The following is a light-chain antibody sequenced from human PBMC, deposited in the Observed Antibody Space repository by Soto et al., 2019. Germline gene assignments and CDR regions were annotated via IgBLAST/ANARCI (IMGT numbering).Light chain of an antibody. V-gene: IGKV1-5*01. CDR1: QSISNW. J-gene: IGKJ1*01. CDR2: HAS. CDR3: HQYQSYS. Sequence: IHLTQSPASLSASVGDRVTITCRASQSISNWLAWYQQKPGTAPKLLIYHASNLESGVPSRFSGSGSGTDFTLTISSLQPDDFATYYCHQYQSYSFGQGTKVDIK.